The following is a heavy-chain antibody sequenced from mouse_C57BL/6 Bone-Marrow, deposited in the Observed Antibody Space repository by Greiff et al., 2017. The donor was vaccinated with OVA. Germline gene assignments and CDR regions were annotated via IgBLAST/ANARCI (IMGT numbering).Heavy chain of an antibody. Sequence: VQLQQSGAELARPGASVKLSCKASGYTFTSYGISWVKQRTGQGLEWIGEIYPRSGNTYYNEKFKGKATLTADKSSSTAYMELRSLTSEDSAVYSCARYIATVVATDAMDYWGQGTSVTVSS. CDR3: ARYIATVVATDAMDY. D-gene: IGHD1-1*01. CDR2: IYPRSGNT. CDR1: GYTFTSYG. V-gene: IGHV1-81*01. J-gene: IGHJ4*01.